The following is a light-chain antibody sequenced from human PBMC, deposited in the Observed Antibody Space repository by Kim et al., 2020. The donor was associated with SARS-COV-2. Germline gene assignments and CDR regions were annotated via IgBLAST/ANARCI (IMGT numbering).Light chain of an antibody. J-gene: IGKJ2*03. CDR3: QQANSFPYS. CDR1: QGISSW. V-gene: IGKV1-12*01. CDR2: AAS. Sequence: SASVGDRGTITCRASQGISSWLAWYQKKPGKAPKLLIYAASSLQSGVPSRFSGSGSGTDFTLTISSLQPEDFATYYCQQANSFPYSFGQGTKLEI.